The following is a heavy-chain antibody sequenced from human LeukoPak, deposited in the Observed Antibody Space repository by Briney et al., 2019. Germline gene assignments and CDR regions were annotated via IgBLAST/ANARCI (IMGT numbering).Heavy chain of an antibody. D-gene: IGHD2-2*01. J-gene: IGHJ6*03. Sequence: ASVKVSCKTSGYTFTNYGLAWVRQAPGQGLEWMGWINAFNGDTHYAQNFQGRVTMTTDTSTTTAYMEVRSLRSDDTAVYYCARWGLVAPGTYYYYYMDVWGKGTTVTVPS. CDR1: GYTFTNYG. CDR2: INAFNGDT. CDR3: ARWGLVAPGTYYYYYMDV. V-gene: IGHV1-18*04.